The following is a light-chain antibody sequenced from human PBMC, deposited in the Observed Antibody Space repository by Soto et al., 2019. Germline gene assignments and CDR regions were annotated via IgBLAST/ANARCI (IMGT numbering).Light chain of an antibody. V-gene: IGLV2-14*01. CDR3: TSYSTSNSYV. Sequence: QSALTQPASVSGSPGQSITISCTGSSSDVGGYNFVSWYQQHPGKAPKLMIYEVSNRPSGVSNCFSGSKSGNTASLTISGLQAEDEADYYCTSYSTSNSYVFGAGTKLTVL. J-gene: IGLJ1*01. CDR1: SSDVGGYNF. CDR2: EVS.